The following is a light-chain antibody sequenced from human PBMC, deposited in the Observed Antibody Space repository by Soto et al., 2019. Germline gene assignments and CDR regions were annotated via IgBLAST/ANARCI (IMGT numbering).Light chain of an antibody. CDR3: SSYTSSSTLV. CDR1: SSDVGGYNY. V-gene: IGLV2-14*01. J-gene: IGLJ1*01. CDR2: EVS. Sequence: QSALTQPASVSGSPGQSITISCTGTSSDVGGYNYVSWYQQHPGKAPKLMIYEVSNRPSGVSNRFSGSQSGNTASLTISGLQAGDEADYYCSSYTSSSTLVFGTGTKVTVL.